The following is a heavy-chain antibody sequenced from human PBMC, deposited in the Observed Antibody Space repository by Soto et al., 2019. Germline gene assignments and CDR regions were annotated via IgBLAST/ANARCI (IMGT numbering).Heavy chain of an antibody. V-gene: IGHV3-30-3*01. D-gene: IGHD1-1*01. Sequence: QVQLVESGGGVVQPGRSLRLSCAASGFAFTTYTLHWVRQAPGKGLEWVALISYDASNTYYADSVKGRFTVSRDYSKKTLYLQMNGLRPEDTAVYCCARSAGVTGGFDYWGQGTLVTVSS. CDR1: GFAFTTYT. CDR2: ISYDASNT. J-gene: IGHJ4*02. CDR3: ARSAGVTGGFDY.